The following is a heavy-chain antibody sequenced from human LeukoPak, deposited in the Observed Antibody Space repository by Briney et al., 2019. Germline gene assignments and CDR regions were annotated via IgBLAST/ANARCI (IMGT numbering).Heavy chain of an antibody. V-gene: IGHV3-30*02. D-gene: IGHD4-17*01. Sequence: GGSLRLSCAASGFTFNNAWMNWVRQAPGKGLQWVAFIRYDGSDKYYADSVKGRFTISRDNSRNTLYLQLISLRAEDTAVYYWAKEKRGDDDDSGGDFFDSWGQGTLVTVSS. CDR3: AKEKRGDDDDSGGDFFDS. J-gene: IGHJ4*02. CDR1: GFTFNNAW. CDR2: IRYDGSDK.